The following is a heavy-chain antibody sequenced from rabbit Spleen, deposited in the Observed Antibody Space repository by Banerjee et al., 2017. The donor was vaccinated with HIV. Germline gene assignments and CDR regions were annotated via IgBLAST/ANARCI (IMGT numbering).Heavy chain of an antibody. D-gene: IGHD6-1*01. Sequence: QQQLEESGGGLVKPEGSLTLTCTASGFSFGTSYLCWVRQAPGKGLEWIGCINAGSGNTAYASWAKGRFTISKTSSTTVTLQMTSLTAADTATYFCARGGSGDTYGGFNLWGPGTLVTVS. V-gene: IGHV1S45*01. CDR2: INAGSGNT. J-gene: IGHJ4*01. CDR1: GFSFGTSYL. CDR3: ARGGSGDTYGGFNL.